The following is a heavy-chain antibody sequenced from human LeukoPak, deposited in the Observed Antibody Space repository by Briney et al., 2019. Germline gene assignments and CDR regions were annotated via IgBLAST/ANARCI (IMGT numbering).Heavy chain of an antibody. Sequence: SETLSLTCTVSGGSISSGGYSWSWIRQPPGKRLARIGYIYYSGSTYYNPSLKSRVTISVDTSKNQFSLKLSSVTAADTAVYYCARGTGPLYYYDSSGYFDYWGQGTLVTVSS. CDR1: GGSISSGGYS. J-gene: IGHJ4*02. D-gene: IGHD3-22*01. CDR2: IYYSGST. CDR3: ARGTGPLYYYDSSGYFDY. V-gene: IGHV4-30-4*07.